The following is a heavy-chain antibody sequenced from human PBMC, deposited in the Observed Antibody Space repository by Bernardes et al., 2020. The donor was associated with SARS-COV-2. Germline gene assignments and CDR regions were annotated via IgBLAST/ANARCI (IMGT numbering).Heavy chain of an antibody. V-gene: IGHV4-31*03. Sequence: SETLSLTCTVSGGSISSGGYYWSWIRQHPGKGLEWIGYIYYSGSTYYNPSLKSRVTISVDTSKNQFSLKLSSVTAADTAVYYCASETVDTAMPYYYYGMDVWGQGTTVTVSS. CDR2: IYYSGST. D-gene: IGHD5-18*01. CDR1: GGSISSGGYY. CDR3: ASETVDTAMPYYYYGMDV. J-gene: IGHJ6*02.